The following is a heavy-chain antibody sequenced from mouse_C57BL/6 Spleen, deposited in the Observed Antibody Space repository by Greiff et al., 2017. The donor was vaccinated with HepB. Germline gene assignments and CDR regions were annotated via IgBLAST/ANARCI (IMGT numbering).Heavy chain of an antibody. CDR2: INYDGSST. V-gene: IGHV5-16*01. CDR1: GFTFSDYY. D-gene: IGHD2-13*01. CDR3: ARHDLVFDV. J-gene: IGHJ1*03. Sequence: EVMLVESEGGLVQPGSSMKLSCTASGFTFSDYYMAWVRQVPEKGLEWVANINYDGSSTYYLDSLKSRFIISRDNAKNILYLQMSSLKSEDTATYYCARHDLVFDVWGTGTTVTVSS.